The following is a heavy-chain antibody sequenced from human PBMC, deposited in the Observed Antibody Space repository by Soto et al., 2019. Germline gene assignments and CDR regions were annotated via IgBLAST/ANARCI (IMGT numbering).Heavy chain of an antibody. CDR3: AKDRDVVVVIAAAATGAFDV. CDR1: GFTLNNFA. D-gene: IGHD2-15*01. Sequence: EVQLVESGGGLVQPGGSLRLSCAASGFTLNNFALTWVRQAPGKGLEWVSTISGAGANTYYADSVKGRFTISRDNSKNTLYLQMFSLRAEDTAVYFCAKDRDVVVVIAAAATGAFDVWGQGTMVTVSS. CDR2: ISGAGANT. J-gene: IGHJ3*01. V-gene: IGHV3-23*04.